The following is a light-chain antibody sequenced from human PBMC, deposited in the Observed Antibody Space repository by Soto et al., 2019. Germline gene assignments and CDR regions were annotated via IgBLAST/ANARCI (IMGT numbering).Light chain of an antibody. Sequence: QSALTQPASVSGSPGQSITISCTGTSSDVGAYNYVSWYQQHPGKAPKLMIFDVSNRPSGVSNRFSGSKSGKTASLTISGLQAEDEADYYCSSYTSSSIVVFGGGTKLTVL. CDR2: DVS. CDR3: SSYTSSSIVV. J-gene: IGLJ2*01. CDR1: SSDVGAYNY. V-gene: IGLV2-14*03.